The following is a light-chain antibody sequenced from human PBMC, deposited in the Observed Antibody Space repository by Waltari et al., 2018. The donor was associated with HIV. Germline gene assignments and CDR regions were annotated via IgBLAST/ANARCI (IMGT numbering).Light chain of an antibody. CDR1: SPNLGSQT. J-gene: IGLJ2*01. CDR2: SNN. Sequence: QSVLTQPPSASGTPGQRVTISCSGSSPNLGSQTLNWYQQLPGTAPKLLIYSNNQRPSGVPDRFSGSKSGTSASLAISGLQSEDEADYYCAAWDDSLNGVVFGGGTKLTVL. V-gene: IGLV1-44*01. CDR3: AAWDDSLNGVV.